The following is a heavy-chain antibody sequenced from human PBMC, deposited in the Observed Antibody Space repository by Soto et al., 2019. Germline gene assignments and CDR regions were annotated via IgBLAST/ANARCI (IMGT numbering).Heavy chain of an antibody. CDR2: INPNSGGT. Sequence: ASVKVSCKASGCTVTGYYMHGVRQAPGQGLEWMGWINPNSGGTNYAQKFQGWVTMTRDTSISTAYMELSRLRSDDTAVYYCAREANGAFDIWGQGTMVTVSS. V-gene: IGHV1-2*04. CDR1: GCTVTGYY. J-gene: IGHJ3*02. CDR3: AREANGAFDI. D-gene: IGHD2-8*01.